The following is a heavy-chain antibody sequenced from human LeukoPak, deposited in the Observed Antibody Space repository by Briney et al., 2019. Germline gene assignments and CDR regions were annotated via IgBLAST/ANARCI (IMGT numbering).Heavy chain of an antibody. Sequence: GGSLRLSCAASGFTFSSYAMSWVRQAPGKGLEWVSTISAYAGSTYYADSVKGRFTISRDNSKNTLYLQMNSLRAEDTAVYYCAKGRLVVTALDYWVQGTLVTVSS. CDR2: ISAYAGST. J-gene: IGHJ4*02. CDR1: GFTFSSYA. CDR3: AKGRLVVTALDY. D-gene: IGHD2-21*02. V-gene: IGHV3-23*01.